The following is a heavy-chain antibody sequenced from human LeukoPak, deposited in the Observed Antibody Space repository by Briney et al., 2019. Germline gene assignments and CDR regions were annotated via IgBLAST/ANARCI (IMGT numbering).Heavy chain of an antibody. J-gene: IGHJ4*02. CDR1: GGTFSSYA. D-gene: IGHD2-2*01. CDR2: IIPILGTA. CDR3: AKDICSSTGSHEFDY. Sequence: SVKVSCKASGGTFSSYAISWVRHAPGQGLEWMGGIIPILGTANYAQKFQGRVTITADESTSTAYMELSSLRSEDTALYYCAKDICSSTGSHEFDYWGQGTLVTVSS. V-gene: IGHV1-69*13.